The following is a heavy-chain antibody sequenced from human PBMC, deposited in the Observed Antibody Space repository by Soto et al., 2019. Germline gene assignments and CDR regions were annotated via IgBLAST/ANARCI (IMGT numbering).Heavy chain of an antibody. CDR2: IYYSGNT. CDR1: GESISSGDHY. V-gene: IGHV4-30-4*01. J-gene: IGHJ6*02. D-gene: IGHD2-15*01. CDR3: ARDAGYCNSVSCYPYNMDV. Sequence: SETLSLTCTVSGESISSGDHYWSWVRQSPGEGLEWIGFIYYSGNTYHNPSLKSRVSMSVDTSNNQFSLKLNSVTAADTAVYYCARDAGYCNSVSCYPYNMDVWGQGTTVTVSS.